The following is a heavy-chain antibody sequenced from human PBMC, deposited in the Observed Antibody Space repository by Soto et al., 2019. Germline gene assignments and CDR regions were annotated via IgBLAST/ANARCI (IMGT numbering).Heavy chain of an antibody. CDR3: ACVAPTIFGAQFHHNLVDV. V-gene: IGHV3-11*06. CDR1: GFKFSDYH. Sequence: PGGSLRLSCAASGFKFSDYHMTWIRQAQGKGLEWISYISSSGTYTTYTDSVKGRFTVSRDNAKSSLYLQMNSLRGEETAIYYCACVAPTIFGAQFHHNLVDVWGQGNTVTVAS. D-gene: IGHD3-3*01. J-gene: IGHJ6*02. CDR2: ISSSGTYT.